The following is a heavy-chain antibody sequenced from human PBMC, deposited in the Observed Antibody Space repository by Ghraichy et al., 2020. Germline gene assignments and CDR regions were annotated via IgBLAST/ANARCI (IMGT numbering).Heavy chain of an antibody. CDR1: GFTFSSYE. J-gene: IGHJ6*02. V-gene: IGHV3-48*03. D-gene: IGHD3-10*01. Sequence: LSLTCAASGFTFSSYEMNWVRQAPGKGLEWVSYISSSGDTIYYADSVKGRFTMSRDNAKNSLYLQMKSLRVEDTAVYYCARERDSGSSKGEPYYYYYGMDVWGQGTTVTVSS. CDR3: ARERDSGSSKGEPYYYYYGMDV. CDR2: ISSSGDTI.